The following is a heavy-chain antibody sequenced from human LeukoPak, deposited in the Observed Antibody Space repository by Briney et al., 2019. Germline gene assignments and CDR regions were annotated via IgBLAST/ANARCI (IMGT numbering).Heavy chain of an antibody. CDR2: INPDSGGT. CDR1: AYNFTGYY. Sequence: ASVKVSCKASAYNFTGYYMHWVRQAPGQGLEWMGWINPDSGGTNYAQKFQGRVTMTRDTSISTAYMEVSRLRSDDTAVYYCAREGSGWYGNFDYWGQGTLVTVSS. CDR3: AREGSGWYGNFDY. D-gene: IGHD6-19*01. V-gene: IGHV1-2*02. J-gene: IGHJ4*02.